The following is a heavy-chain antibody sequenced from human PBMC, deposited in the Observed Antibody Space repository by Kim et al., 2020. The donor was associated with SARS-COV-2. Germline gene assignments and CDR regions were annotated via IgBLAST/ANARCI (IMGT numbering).Heavy chain of an antibody. J-gene: IGHJ6*02. Sequence: ASVKVSCKFSGYTLTELSMHWVRQAPGKGLEWMGGFDPEDGETIYAQKFQGRVTMTEDTSTDTAYMELSSLRSKDTAVYYCATGIAASGYYYYYGMDVWGQGTTVTVSS. D-gene: IGHD6-13*01. CDR3: ATGIAASGYYYYYGMDV. CDR2: FDPEDGET. V-gene: IGHV1-24*01. CDR1: GYTLTELS.